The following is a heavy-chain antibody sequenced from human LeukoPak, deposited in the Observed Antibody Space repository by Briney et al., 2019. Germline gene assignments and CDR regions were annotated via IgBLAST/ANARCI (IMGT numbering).Heavy chain of an antibody. CDR2: IKQDGSAR. Sequence: GSLRLSCAASGFTFTTSWMQWVRQAPGKGLEWLANIKQDGSARNYVDSVKGRFTISRDDSKNTLYLQMNSLKTEDTAVYYCTTALRRFLEWLFGYWGQGTLVTVSS. D-gene: IGHD3-3*01. V-gene: IGHV3-7*03. CDR1: GFTFTTSW. CDR3: TTALRRFLEWLFGY. J-gene: IGHJ4*02.